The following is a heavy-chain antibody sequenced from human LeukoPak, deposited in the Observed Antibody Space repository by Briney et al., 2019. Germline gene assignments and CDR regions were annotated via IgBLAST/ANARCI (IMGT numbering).Heavy chain of an antibody. CDR2: ISGSGST. CDR1: KFTFSDYG. J-gene: IGHJ4*02. CDR3: AKDSPYAYYGSGSYWDY. Sequence: GGSLRLSCAASKFTFSDYGMNWVRQAPGKGLEWVSAISGSGSTYYADSVKGRFTISRDNSKNTLYLQMNSLRAEDTAVYYCAKDSPYAYYGSGSYWDYWGQGTLVTVSS. V-gene: IGHV3-23*01. D-gene: IGHD3-10*01.